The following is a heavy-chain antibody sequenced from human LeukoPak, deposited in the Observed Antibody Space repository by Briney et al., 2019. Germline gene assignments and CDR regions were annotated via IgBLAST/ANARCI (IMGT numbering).Heavy chain of an antibody. CDR2: INHSGST. J-gene: IGHJ4*02. V-gene: IGHV4-34*01. D-gene: IGHD6-13*01. CDR3: ARDFFIAAAGLYYFDY. CDR1: GGSFSGYY. Sequence: SETLSLTCAVYGGSFSGYYWSWIRQPPGKGLEWIGEINHSGSTNYNPSLKSRVTISVDTSKNQFSLKLSSVTAADTAVYYCARDFFIAAAGLYYFDYWGQGTLVTVSS.